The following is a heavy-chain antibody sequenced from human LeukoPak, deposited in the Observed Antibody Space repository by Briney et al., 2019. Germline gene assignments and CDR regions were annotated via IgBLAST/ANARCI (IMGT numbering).Heavy chain of an antibody. CDR2: IYYSGST. J-gene: IGHJ4*02. CDR3: ARDRRDGYNRRSDY. V-gene: IGHV4-59*11. D-gene: IGHD5-24*01. Sequence: SETLSLTCTVSGGSISSHYWSWIRQPPGKGLERIGYIYYSGSTNYNPSLKSRVTISVDASKNQFSLKLSSVTAADTAVYYCARDRRDGYNRRSDYWGQGTLVNVSS. CDR1: GGSISSHY.